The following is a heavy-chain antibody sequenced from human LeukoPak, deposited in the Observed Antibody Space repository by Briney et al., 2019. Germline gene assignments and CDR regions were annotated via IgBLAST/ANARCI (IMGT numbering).Heavy chain of an antibody. CDR3: ARWAGSYGHTYYFDY. D-gene: IGHD5-18*01. J-gene: IGHJ4*02. CDR1: GYSFTSYW. CDR2: IYPGDSDT. Sequence: GESLKISCKGSGYSFTSYWIGWVRQMPGKGMEWMGIIYPGDSDTRYSPSFQGQVTISADKSISTAYLQWSSLKASDTAMYYCARWAGSYGHTYYFDYWGQGTLVTVSS. V-gene: IGHV5-51*01.